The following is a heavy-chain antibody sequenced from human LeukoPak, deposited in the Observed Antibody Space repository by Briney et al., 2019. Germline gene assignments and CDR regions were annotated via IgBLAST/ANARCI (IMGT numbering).Heavy chain of an antibody. CDR1: GYSINSGYY. Sequence: SETLSLTCTVSGYSINSGYYWSWIRQPPGKGLEWIGEINHSGSTNYNPSLKSRVTISVDTSKNQFSLKLSSVTAADTSVYYCARRPPYGLGKIDYWGQGTLVTVSS. V-gene: IGHV4-34*01. J-gene: IGHJ4*02. D-gene: IGHD3-10*01. CDR2: INHSGST. CDR3: ARRPPYGLGKIDY.